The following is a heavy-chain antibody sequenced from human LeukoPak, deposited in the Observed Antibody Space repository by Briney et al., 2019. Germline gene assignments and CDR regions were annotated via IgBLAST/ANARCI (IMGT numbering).Heavy chain of an antibody. J-gene: IGHJ4*02. D-gene: IGHD3-3*01. CDR3: AKDFVDDFWSGQYD. CDR1: GGSISSSSYY. V-gene: IGHV4-39*02. CDR2: IYYSGST. Sequence: PSETLSLTCTVSGGSISSSSYYWGWIRQPPGKGLEWIGSIYYSGSTYYNPSLKSRVTISVDTSKNQFSLKLSSVTAADTAVYYCAKDFVDDFWSGQYDWGQGTLVTVSS.